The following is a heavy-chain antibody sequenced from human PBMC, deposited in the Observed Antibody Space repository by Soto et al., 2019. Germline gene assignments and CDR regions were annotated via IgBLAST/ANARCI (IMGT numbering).Heavy chain of an antibody. V-gene: IGHV3-30*18. Sequence: QVQLVESGGGVVQPGRSLRLSCAASGFTFSHYAMHWVRQAPGKGLEWVALMSYDGSNEYYADSVKGRFTISRDNSKNTLDLQMNSLRAEDTAVYYFAKDGSHNFDYWGQGTLVTVSS. CDR1: GFTFSHYA. J-gene: IGHJ4*02. CDR3: AKDGSHNFDY. D-gene: IGHD1-26*01. CDR2: MSYDGSNE.